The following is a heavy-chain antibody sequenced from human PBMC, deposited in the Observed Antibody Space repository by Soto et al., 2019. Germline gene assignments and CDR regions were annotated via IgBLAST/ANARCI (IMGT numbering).Heavy chain of an antibody. J-gene: IGHJ5*02. CDR3: ARHGGVTSSWFDP. CDR2: IYPGDSDT. Sequence: CKGSGYSFTSYWIAWVRQMPGKGLEWMGIIYPGDSDTRYSPSFQGQVTISADKSISTAYLQWSSLKASDTAMYYCARHGGVTSSWFDPWGQGTLVTVS. V-gene: IGHV5-51*01. CDR1: GYSFTSYW. D-gene: IGHD4-4*01.